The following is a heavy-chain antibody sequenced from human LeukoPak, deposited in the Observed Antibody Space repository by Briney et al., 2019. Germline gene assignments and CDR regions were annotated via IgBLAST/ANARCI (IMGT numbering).Heavy chain of an antibody. CDR2: INHSGST. CDR1: GGSFSGYY. D-gene: IGHD3-10*01. J-gene: IGHJ4*02. V-gene: IGHV4-34*01. CDR3: ARAVKVYGSGSYCDY. Sequence: SETLSLTCAVYGGSFSGYYWSWIRQPPGKGLEWIGEINHSGSTNYNPSLKSRVTISVDTSKNQFPLKLSSVTAADTAVYYCARAVKVYGSGSYCDYWGQGTLVTVSS.